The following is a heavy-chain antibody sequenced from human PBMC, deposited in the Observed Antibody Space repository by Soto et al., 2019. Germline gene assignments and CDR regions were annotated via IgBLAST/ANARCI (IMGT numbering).Heavy chain of an antibody. J-gene: IGHJ4*02. CDR1: GGTVSSYA. CDR2: FIPIFVSA. V-gene: IGHV1-69*01. CDR3: ARDVSSDTTGFRGYDL. D-gene: IGHD3-10*01. Sequence: QLHLVQSGAEVKKAGSSVKVSCKASGGTVSSYAITWVRQAPGKGLEWMGVFIPIFVSAHYAPKFQGRITITADESTSTAYIKLGGLTAEDTAIYYCARDVSSDTTGFRGYDLWGQGTQVTVSS.